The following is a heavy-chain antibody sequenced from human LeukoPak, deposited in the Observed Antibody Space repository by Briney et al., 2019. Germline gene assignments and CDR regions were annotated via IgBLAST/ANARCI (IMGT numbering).Heavy chain of an antibody. D-gene: IGHD5-12*01. Sequence: PGRSLRLSCAASGFSFDDYALHWVRQGPGKGLEWVSSISWNSGSIAYADSVKGRFTISRDNAKNFLYLQMHSLRAEDTALYFCAKDMSVDIVVTILEHWGQGTLVTVSS. CDR3: AKDMSVDIVVTILEH. J-gene: IGHJ1*01. CDR2: ISWNSGSI. V-gene: IGHV3-9*01. CDR1: GFSFDDYA.